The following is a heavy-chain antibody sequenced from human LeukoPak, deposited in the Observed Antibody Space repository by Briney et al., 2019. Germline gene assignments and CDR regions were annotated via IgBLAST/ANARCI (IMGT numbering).Heavy chain of an antibody. J-gene: IGHJ4*02. V-gene: IGHV1-18*01. D-gene: IGHD2-2*01. CDR1: GYTFTSYG. CDR2: ISAYNGNT. CDR3: AREGYCSSTSCFYFDY. Sequence: ASVKVSCKASGYTFTSYGIRWVRQAPGQGREWMGWISAYNGNTNYAQKLQGRVTMTTDTSTSTAYMELRSLRSDDTAVYYCAREGYCSSTSCFYFDYWGQGTLVTVSS.